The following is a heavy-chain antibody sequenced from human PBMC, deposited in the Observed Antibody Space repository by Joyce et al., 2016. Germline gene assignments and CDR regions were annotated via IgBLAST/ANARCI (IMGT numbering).Heavy chain of an antibody. CDR2: VYHSGST. V-gene: IGHV4-4*02. CDR1: GGSISSSYW. J-gene: IGHJ4*02. Sequence: QVLLQESGPVLVKPSGTLSLTCAVSGGSISSSYWWNWVRQPPGKGLEWIGEVYHSGSTNYHPSLKSRVTMSVDNSKNHVSLNLRSVTAADTAVYYCARGVAAPGDYWGQGTLVTVSS. CDR3: ARGVAAPGDY. D-gene: IGHD6-13*01.